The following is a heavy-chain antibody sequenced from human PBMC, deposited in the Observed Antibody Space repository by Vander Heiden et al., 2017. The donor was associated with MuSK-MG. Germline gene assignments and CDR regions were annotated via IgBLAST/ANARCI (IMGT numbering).Heavy chain of an antibody. D-gene: IGHD5-12*01. J-gene: IGHJ4*02. CDR1: GFTFSDNA. CDR2: ISSKADGGTT. Sequence: EVKLVESGGGLVQPGRSLRLSCTTSGFTFSDNAMSWFRQAPGKGLEWVGFISSKADGGTTEYAASVKGRFTISRDDSKSIAYLQMNSLRTEDTAVYYCTRGWLQWDYWGQGTLVTVSS. CDR3: TRGWLQWDY. V-gene: IGHV3-49*03.